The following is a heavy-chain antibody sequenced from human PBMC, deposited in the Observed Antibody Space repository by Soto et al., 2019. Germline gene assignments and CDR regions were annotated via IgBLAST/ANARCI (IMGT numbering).Heavy chain of an antibody. CDR3: ATLQVAVLHY. CDR1: GDSISGSPYF. CDR2: VFYDGYT. J-gene: IGHJ4*02. D-gene: IGHD6-19*01. V-gene: IGHV4-39*01. Sequence: QLQLQESGPGLVMPSETLSLTCTVSGDSISGSPYFWGWIRQPPGKRLEWIGSVFYDGYTLYTPSLRSRVTISVDTSKNQFSLKLTSVAVADTATYFCATLQVAVLHYWGQVTLVTVSS.